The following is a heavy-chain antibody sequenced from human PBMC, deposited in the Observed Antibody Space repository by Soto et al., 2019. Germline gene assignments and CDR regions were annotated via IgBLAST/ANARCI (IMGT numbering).Heavy chain of an antibody. V-gene: IGHV4-59*01. CDR2: IYYSGST. CDR3: AESIAADYFDY. J-gene: IGHJ4*02. D-gene: IGHD6-13*01. CDR1: GGSISSYY. Sequence: PSETLSLTCTVSGGSISSYYWSWIRQPPGKGLEWIGYIYYSGSTNYNPSLKSRVTISVDTSKNQFSLKLSSVTAADTAVYYCAESIAADYFDYWGQGTLVTVSS.